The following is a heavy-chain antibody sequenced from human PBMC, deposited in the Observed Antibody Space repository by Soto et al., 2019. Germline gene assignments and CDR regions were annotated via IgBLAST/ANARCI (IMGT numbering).Heavy chain of an antibody. CDR2: INAGNGNT. Sequence: VQLVQSGAEVKKPGASVKVSCKASGYTFTSYAMHWVRQAPGQRLEWMGWINAGNGNTKYSQKFQGRVTITRDTSASTAYMELSSLSSEDTAVYYCARGGYCSGGSCYSDYYYGMDVWGQGTTVTVSS. J-gene: IGHJ6*02. V-gene: IGHV1-3*01. CDR1: GYTFTSYA. D-gene: IGHD2-15*01. CDR3: ARGGYCSGGSCYSDYYYGMDV.